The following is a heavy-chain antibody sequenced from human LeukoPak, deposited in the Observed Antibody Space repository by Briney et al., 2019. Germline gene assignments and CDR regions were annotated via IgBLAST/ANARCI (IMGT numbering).Heavy chain of an antibody. CDR1: GFTFHTSA. V-gene: IGHV1-69*04. D-gene: IGHD2-21*01. CDR2: IIPILGIA. Sequence: SVKVSCKASGFTFHTSAMQWVRQAPGQGLEWMGRIIPILGIANYAQKFQGRVTITADKSTSTAYMELSSLRSEDTAVYYCARADCGGDCYEDYWGQGTLVTVSS. J-gene: IGHJ4*02. CDR3: ARADCGGDCYEDY.